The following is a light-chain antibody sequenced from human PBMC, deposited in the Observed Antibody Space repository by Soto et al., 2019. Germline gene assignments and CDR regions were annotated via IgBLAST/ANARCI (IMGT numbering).Light chain of an antibody. CDR1: QSVSNNY. Sequence: VLTQSPGTLSLSSGERATLSFRASQSVSNNYLAWYQQKPGQAPRLLIYGASNRATGIPDRFSGSGSGADFTLTISRLEPEDFAVYYCQQYGSSGTFGQGTKVDI. CDR3: QQYGSSGT. J-gene: IGKJ1*01. V-gene: IGKV3-20*01. CDR2: GAS.